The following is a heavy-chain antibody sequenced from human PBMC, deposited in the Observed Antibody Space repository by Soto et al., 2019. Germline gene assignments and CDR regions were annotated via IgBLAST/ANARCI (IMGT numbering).Heavy chain of an antibody. Sequence: PSETLSLTCAVSGGSISSGGYSWSWILQPPGKGLGWIGYIYHSGSTYYNPSLKSRVTISVDRSKNQFSLKLSSVTAADTAVYYCARENSSSRGMDVWGQGTTVTASS. V-gene: IGHV4-30-2*01. CDR1: GGSISSGGYS. D-gene: IGHD6-6*01. CDR2: IYHSGST. J-gene: IGHJ6*02. CDR3: ARENSSSRGMDV.